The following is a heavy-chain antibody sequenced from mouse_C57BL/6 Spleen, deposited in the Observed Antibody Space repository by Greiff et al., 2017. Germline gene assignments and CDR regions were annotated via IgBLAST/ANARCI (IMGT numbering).Heavy chain of an antibody. CDR3: ARQDWDKYFDV. Sequence: EVKVEESGGGLVKPGGSLKLSCAASGFTFSSYTMSWVRQTPEKRLEWVATISGGGGNTYYPDSVKGRFTISRDNAKNTLYLQMSSLRSEDTALYYCARQDWDKYFDVWGTGTTVTVSS. J-gene: IGHJ1*03. CDR1: GFTFSSYT. D-gene: IGHD4-1*01. CDR2: ISGGGGNT. V-gene: IGHV5-9*01.